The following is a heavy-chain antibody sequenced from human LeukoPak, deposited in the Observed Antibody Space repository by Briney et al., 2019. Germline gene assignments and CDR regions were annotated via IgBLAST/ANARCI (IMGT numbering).Heavy chain of an antibody. CDR1: GFTFSSYA. CDR2: IGGSDGST. D-gene: IGHD2-21*02. V-gene: IGHV3-23*01. CDR3: ARGYCGGDCYRYYFDY. Sequence: GGSLRLSCAASGFTFSSYAMSWVRQAPEKGLEWVSTIGGSDGSTDYADSVKGRFTISRDNSKNTLYLQMNSLRAEDTAVYYCARGYCGGDCYRYYFDYWGQGTLVTVSS. J-gene: IGHJ4*02.